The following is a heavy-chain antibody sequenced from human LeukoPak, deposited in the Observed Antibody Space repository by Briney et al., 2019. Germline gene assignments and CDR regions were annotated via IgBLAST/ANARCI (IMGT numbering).Heavy chain of an antibody. CDR2: ISAYNGNT. J-gene: IGHJ6*03. V-gene: IGHV1-18*01. D-gene: IGHD1-26*01. CDR3: ARDLRWELPGAYYYYYYMDV. CDR1: GYTFTSYG. Sequence: ASVKVSCKASGYTFTSYGISWVRQAPGQGLEWMGWISAYNGNTNYAQKLQGRVTMTTDTSTSTAYMELRSLRSDDTAVYYCARDLRWELPGAYYYYYYMDVWGKGTTVTTSS.